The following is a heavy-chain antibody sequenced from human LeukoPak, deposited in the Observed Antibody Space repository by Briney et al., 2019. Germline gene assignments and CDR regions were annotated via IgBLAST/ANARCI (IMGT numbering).Heavy chain of an antibody. V-gene: IGHV1-18*01. J-gene: IGHJ1*01. CDR1: GYTFTNYG. D-gene: IGHD4-11*01. CDR3: ARDKAVTTELTQYFQH. CDR2: ISAYNGYT. Sequence: GASVKVSCKTSGYTFTNYGVSWVRQAPGQGLEWMGWISAYNGYTNYAQKLQVRVTMTTDTSTSTAYMELRSLTSDDTAVYYCARDKAVTTELTQYFQHWGPGTLVTVSA.